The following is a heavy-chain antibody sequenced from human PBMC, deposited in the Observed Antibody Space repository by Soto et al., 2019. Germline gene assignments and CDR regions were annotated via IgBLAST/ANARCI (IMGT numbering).Heavy chain of an antibody. D-gene: IGHD3-3*01. Sequence: ASVKVSCEASGYTFTSYGMSWVRQAPGQGLEWMGWISAYNGNTNYAQKLQGRVTMTKDTSTSTAYMELRSLRSDDTAVYYCARITNENYDFWSGYSWYYYYGMDAWGQGTTVKVSS. V-gene: IGHV1-18*01. J-gene: IGHJ6*02. CDR1: GYTFTSYG. CDR2: ISAYNGNT. CDR3: ARITNENYDFWSGYSWYYYYGMDA.